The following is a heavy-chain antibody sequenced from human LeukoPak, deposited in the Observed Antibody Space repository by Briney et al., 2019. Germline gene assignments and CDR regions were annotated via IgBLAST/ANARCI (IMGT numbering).Heavy chain of an antibody. J-gene: IGHJ4*02. CDR3: AKGVLGYSVPFLDC. CDR2: VSDSGGYT. Sequence: PGGSLRLSCAASGFTFSGTAMHWVRQAPGKGLEWVSSVSDSGGYTYYADSVKGRLTISRDNSKNTVYLQMNSLRAEDTALYYCAKGVLGYSVPFLDCWGQGVLVTVSS. V-gene: IGHV3-23*01. D-gene: IGHD3-10*02. CDR1: GFTFSGTA.